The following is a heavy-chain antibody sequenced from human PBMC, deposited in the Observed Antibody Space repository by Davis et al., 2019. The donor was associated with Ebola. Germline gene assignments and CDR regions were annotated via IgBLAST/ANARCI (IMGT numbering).Heavy chain of an antibody. J-gene: IGHJ4*02. D-gene: IGHD2-21*01. CDR2: IKEDGTEK. V-gene: IGHV3-7*01. Sequence: GESLKISCAASGFTFSRYWMSWVRQAPGKGLEWVANIKEDGTEKNYVDSAKGRFTISRDNAKNSLYLQLKSLRAEDTAIYYCARNAEEDLIGTLIMVDYFDYWGQGTPVTVSS. CDR3: ARNAEEDLIGTLIMVDYFDY. CDR1: GFTFSRYW.